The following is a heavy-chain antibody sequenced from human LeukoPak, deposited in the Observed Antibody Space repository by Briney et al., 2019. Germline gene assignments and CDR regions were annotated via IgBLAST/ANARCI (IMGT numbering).Heavy chain of an antibody. CDR1: GGSFSGYY. Sequence: SETLSLTCAVYGGSFSGYYWSWIRQPPGKGLEWIGEINHSGSTNYNPSLKSRVTISVDTSKNQFSLKLSSVTAADTAVYYCARPAVAPNRGDFDYWGQGTLVTVSS. CDR3: ARPAVAPNRGDFDY. CDR2: INHSGST. J-gene: IGHJ4*02. D-gene: IGHD6-19*01. V-gene: IGHV4-34*01.